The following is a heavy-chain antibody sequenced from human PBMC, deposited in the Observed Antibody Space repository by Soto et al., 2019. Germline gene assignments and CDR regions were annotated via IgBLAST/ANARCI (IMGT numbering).Heavy chain of an antibody. J-gene: IGHJ4*02. CDR1: GFTFSSYW. Sequence: EVQLVESGGGLVQPGGSLRLSCVASGFTFSSYWMHWVRQTPGKGLMWVSRIDSDGSGTVYADSVKGRFTISRDNAKRTLYLQMNSLRAADTAVYYCARSYVGYSDFGYWGQGTLVTVSS. CDR2: IDSDGSGT. V-gene: IGHV3-74*01. D-gene: IGHD3-22*01. CDR3: ARSYVGYSDFGY.